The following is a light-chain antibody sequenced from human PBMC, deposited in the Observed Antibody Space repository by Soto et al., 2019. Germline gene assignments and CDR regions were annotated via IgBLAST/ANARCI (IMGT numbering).Light chain of an antibody. CDR1: QSVLYSSNNKNY. Sequence: DIVMTQSPDSLAVSLGERATINCKSSQSVLYSSNNKNYLAWYQQKAGQPPKLLIYWASTRESGVADRFSGSGSGTDFTLTISSLQAEDVEVYYCQQYYSTPLTFGGGTKVDIK. J-gene: IGKJ4*01. CDR3: QQYYSTPLT. CDR2: WAS. V-gene: IGKV4-1*01.